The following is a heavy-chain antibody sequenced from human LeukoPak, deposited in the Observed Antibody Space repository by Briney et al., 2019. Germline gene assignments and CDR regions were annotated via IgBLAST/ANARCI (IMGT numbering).Heavy chain of an antibody. V-gene: IGHV3-9*01. CDR1: GFTFDDYA. D-gene: IGHD6-13*01. Sequence: GGSLRLSCAASGFTFDDYAMHWVRQAPGKGLEWGSGISGNSGSIGYADSVKGRFTISRDNAKNSLYLQMNSLRAEDTALYYCAKDMYSSPLGLKVDYWGQGTLVTVSS. CDR2: ISGNSGSI. J-gene: IGHJ4*02. CDR3: AKDMYSSPLGLKVDY.